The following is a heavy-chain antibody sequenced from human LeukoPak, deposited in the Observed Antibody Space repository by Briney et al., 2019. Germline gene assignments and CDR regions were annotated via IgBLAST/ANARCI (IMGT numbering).Heavy chain of an antibody. Sequence: GGSLRLSCADSGFTFSSYEMNWVRQAPGKGLEWVSYISSSGSTIYYADSVKGRFTISRDNAKNSLYLQMNSLRAEDTAVYYCASELAAAAGAIDYWGQGTLVTVSS. CDR2: ISSSGSTI. J-gene: IGHJ4*02. CDR1: GFTFSSYE. V-gene: IGHV3-48*03. CDR3: ASELAAAAGAIDY. D-gene: IGHD6-13*01.